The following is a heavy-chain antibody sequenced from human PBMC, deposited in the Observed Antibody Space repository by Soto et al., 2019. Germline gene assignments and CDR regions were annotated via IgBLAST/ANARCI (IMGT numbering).Heavy chain of an antibody. CDR1: GYTFTSYH. D-gene: IGHD3-10*01. Sequence: ASVKVSCKTSGYTFTSYHMHWVRQAPGQGLEWMGINNPSGGSTIYAQKFKGRVTMTRDTSTSTVYMELRSLRSEDTAVYYCARQNLVRGVGYYYGMDVWGQGTTVTVSS. CDR2: NNPSGGST. V-gene: IGHV1-46*01. J-gene: IGHJ6*02. CDR3: ARQNLVRGVGYYYGMDV.